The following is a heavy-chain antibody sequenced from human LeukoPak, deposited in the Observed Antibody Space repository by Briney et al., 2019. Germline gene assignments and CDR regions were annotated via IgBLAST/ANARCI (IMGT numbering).Heavy chain of an antibody. J-gene: IGHJ4*02. Sequence: GGSLRPSCAASGFTVSSNYMSWVRQAPGKGLEWVSVIYSGGSTYYADSVKGRFTISRDNSKNTLYLQMNSLRAEDTAVYYCARDRPYYSSSWWDNYWGQGTLVTVSS. CDR1: GFTVSSNY. D-gene: IGHD6-13*01. CDR2: IYSGGST. V-gene: IGHV3-66*02. CDR3: ARDRPYYSSSWWDNY.